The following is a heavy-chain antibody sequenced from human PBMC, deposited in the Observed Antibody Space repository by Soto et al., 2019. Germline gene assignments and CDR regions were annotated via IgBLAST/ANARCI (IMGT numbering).Heavy chain of an antibody. CDR3: ARGQGNYYYGMDV. V-gene: IGHV4-34*01. J-gene: IGHJ6*02. CDR1: GGSISSYY. CDR2: INHSGST. Sequence: PSETLSLTCTVSGGSISSYYWSWIRQPPGKGLEWIGEINHSGSTNYNPSLKSRVTISVDTSKNQFSLKLSSVTAADTAVYYCARGQGNYYYGMDVWGQGTTVTVSS.